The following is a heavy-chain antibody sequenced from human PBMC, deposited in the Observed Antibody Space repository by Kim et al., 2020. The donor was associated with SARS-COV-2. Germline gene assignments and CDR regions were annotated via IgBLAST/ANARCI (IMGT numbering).Heavy chain of an antibody. CDR3: ARVGSGWGLDY. D-gene: IGHD6-19*01. Sequence: SQTLSLTCAISGDSVSSNRAAWNWFRQSPSRGLEWLGRTYYRSTWYSDYAVSVKGRITINPDTSKNQFSLQLSSVTPEDTAVYYCARVGSGWGLDYWGQGTLVTVSS. J-gene: IGHJ4*02. V-gene: IGHV6-1*01. CDR1: GDSVSSNRAA. CDR2: TYYRSTWYS.